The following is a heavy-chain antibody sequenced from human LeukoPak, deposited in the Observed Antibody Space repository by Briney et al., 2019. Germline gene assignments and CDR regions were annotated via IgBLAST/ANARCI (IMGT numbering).Heavy chain of an antibody. D-gene: IGHD4-17*01. CDR3: ARHGDPWYYYYGMDV. CDR1: GGSISSYY. J-gene: IGHJ6*02. CDR2: IYYSGST. Sequence: SETLSLTCTVSGGSISSYYWSWIRQPPGKGLEWIGYIYYSGSTNYNPSLKSRVTISVDTSKNQFSLKLSSVTAADTAVYYCARHGDPWYYYYGMDVWGQGTTATVSS. V-gene: IGHV4-59*01.